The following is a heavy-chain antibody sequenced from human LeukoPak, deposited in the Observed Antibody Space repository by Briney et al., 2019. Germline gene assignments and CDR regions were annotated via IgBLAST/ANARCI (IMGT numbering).Heavy chain of an antibody. V-gene: IGHV1-46*01. D-gene: IGHD2-21*01. CDR1: GYTFTSYY. Sequence: ASVKVSCKASGYTFTSYYMHWVRQAPGQGLEWMGIINPSGGSTSYAQKFQGRVTMTRDTSTSTVYMELSSLRSEDTAVYYCARELGALAYCGGDCYYGMDVWGQGTTVTVSS. J-gene: IGHJ6*02. CDR2: INPSGGST. CDR3: ARELGALAYCGGDCYYGMDV.